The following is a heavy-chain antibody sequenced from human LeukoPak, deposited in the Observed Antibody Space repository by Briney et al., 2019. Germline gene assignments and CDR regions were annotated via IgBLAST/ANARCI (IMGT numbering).Heavy chain of an antibody. CDR2: IIPIFGTA. J-gene: IGHJ5*02. V-gene: IGHV1-69*05. CDR1: GGTFSSYA. D-gene: IGHD1-26*01. Sequence: ASVKVSCKASGGTFSSYAISWVRQAPGQGLEWMGRIIPIFGTANYAQKFQGRVTITTDESTSTAYMELSSLRSEDTAVYYCASTVGATKNWFDPWGQGTLVTVSS. CDR3: ASTVGATKNWFDP.